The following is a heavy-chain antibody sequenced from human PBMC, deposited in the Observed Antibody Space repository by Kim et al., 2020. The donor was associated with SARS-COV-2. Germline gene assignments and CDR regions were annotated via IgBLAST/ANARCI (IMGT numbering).Heavy chain of an antibody. CDR1: GFNFINYV. V-gene: IGHV3-23*01. CDR2: ISLRAGST. J-gene: IGHJ4*02. D-gene: IGHD3-16*01. Sequence: GGSLRLSCVVSGFNFINYVIGWVRQAPGKGLEWVSSISLRAGSTFYADPVKGRFTISRDISKRTVTLEMTSLIAEDMALYYCAAYLSGDYAPPYDFWGPG. CDR3: AAYLSGDYAPPYDF.